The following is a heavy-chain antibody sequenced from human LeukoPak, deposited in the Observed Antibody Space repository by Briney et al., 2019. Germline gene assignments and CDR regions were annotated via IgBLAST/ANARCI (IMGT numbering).Heavy chain of an antibody. Sequence: PSETLSLTCTVSGGSMSSSSYYWGWIRQPPGKGLEWIGSITDDGSTSYNPSLKSRVTISVDTSKNQFSLKLSSVTAADTAVYYCAMYRGLTMFDYWGQGTLVTVSS. CDR1: GGSMSSSSYY. CDR3: AMYRGLTMFDY. J-gene: IGHJ4*02. V-gene: IGHV4-39*01. D-gene: IGHD3/OR15-3a*01. CDR2: ITDDGST.